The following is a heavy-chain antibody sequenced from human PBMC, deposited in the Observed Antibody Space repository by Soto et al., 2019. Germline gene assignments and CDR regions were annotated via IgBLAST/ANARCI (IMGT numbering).Heavy chain of an antibody. Sequence: GESLNISCKGSGYSFTSYWIGWVRQMPGKGLEWMGIIYPGDSDTRYSPSFRGHVIISVDRSVSTAYLEWSSLKASDSAIYYCVRHSSTTVAARAHFERWCQGTLVTVSS. CDR2: IYPGDSDT. CDR1: GYSFTSYW. CDR3: VRHSSTTVAARAHFER. V-gene: IGHV5-51*01. D-gene: IGHD6-6*01. J-gene: IGHJ4*02.